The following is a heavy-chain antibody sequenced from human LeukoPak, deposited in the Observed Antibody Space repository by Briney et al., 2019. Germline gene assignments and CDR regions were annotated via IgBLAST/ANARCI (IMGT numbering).Heavy chain of an antibody. CDR1: GFTFSSYA. J-gene: IGHJ4*02. CDR2: ISNSGGST. D-gene: IGHD6-19*01. CDR3: AKAYNSGWYYFDY. V-gene: IGHV3-23*01. Sequence: GGSLRLSCAASGFTFSSYAMSWVRQAPGKGLEWVSGISNSGGSTYYGDSVKGRFTIFRDNSKNTLYLQMNSLRAEDTALYYCAKAYNSGWYYFDYWGQGTLVTVSS.